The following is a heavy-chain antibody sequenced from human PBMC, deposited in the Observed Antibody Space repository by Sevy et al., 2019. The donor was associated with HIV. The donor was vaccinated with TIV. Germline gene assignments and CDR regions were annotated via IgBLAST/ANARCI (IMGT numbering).Heavy chain of an antibody. J-gene: IGHJ4*02. CDR1: GYTLSELS. V-gene: IGHV1-24*01. Sequence: ASVKVSCKVSGYTLSELSMHWVRRAPGKGLEWMGRFDPEDGETIYAQNFQGRVTTTEDTSTEPAYMELSSRTSEDTAVYYWAGAREDYQDTSGYFDYWGQGTLVTVSS. CDR3: AGAREDYQDTSGYFDY. D-gene: IGHD3-22*01. CDR2: FDPEDGET.